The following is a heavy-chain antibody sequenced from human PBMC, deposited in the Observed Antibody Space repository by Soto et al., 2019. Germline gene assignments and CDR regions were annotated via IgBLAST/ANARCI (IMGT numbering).Heavy chain of an antibody. CDR1: GYTFTSYA. J-gene: IGHJ6*03. V-gene: IGHV1-3*01. CDR3: ARDQKNSYGSGSNYYYYYYMDV. CDR2: INAGNGNT. D-gene: IGHD3-10*01. Sequence: QVQLVQSGAEVKKPGASVKVSCKASGYTFTSYAMHWVRQAPGQRLEWMGWINAGNGNTKYSQKFQGRVTITRDTAASTAYMELSSLRSEDTAVYYCARDQKNSYGSGSNYYYYYYMDVWGKGTTVTVSS.